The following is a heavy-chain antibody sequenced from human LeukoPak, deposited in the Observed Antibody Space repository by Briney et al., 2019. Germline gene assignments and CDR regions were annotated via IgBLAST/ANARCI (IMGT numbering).Heavy chain of an antibody. CDR3: ARSRGVGPGAYFDY. V-gene: IGHV3-48*03. J-gene: IGHJ4*02. Sequence: GGSLRLSCAASGLTFSTYEMNWVRQAPGKGLEWISYISSSGSTIHYADSVKGRFTISRDNAKNSLYLQMKSLRAEDTAVYYCARSRGVGPGAYFDYWGQGTLVTVSS. CDR1: GLTFSTYE. CDR2: ISSSGSTI. D-gene: IGHD1-26*01.